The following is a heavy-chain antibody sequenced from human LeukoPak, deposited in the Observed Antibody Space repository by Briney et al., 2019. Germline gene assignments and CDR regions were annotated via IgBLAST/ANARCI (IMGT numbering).Heavy chain of an antibody. CDR1: GYTFNNYA. D-gene: IGHD6-19*01. Sequence: ASVKVSCKASGYTFNNYAMNWVRQAPGQGLEWMGWINTNTGNPTYAQGFTGRFAFSLDTSVNTAYLQISSLKAEDTAVYYCARDPVPGRFDYWGQGTLVTVSS. CDR3: ARDPVPGRFDY. CDR2: INTNTGNP. V-gene: IGHV7-4-1*02. J-gene: IGHJ4*02.